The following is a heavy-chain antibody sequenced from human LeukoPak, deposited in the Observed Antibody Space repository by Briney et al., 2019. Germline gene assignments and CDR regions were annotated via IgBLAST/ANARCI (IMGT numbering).Heavy chain of an antibody. D-gene: IGHD1-26*01. CDR3: AXXGKASTPGSYQAYYYYYGMDV. V-gene: IGHV3-66*01. CDR2: XXXXXXX. Sequence: GGSLRLSCAASGFTVSSNYMXXXXXAPXXXLXXXXXXXXXXXXXXADSVKGRFTISXDXSKNTLYLQMNSLRAEDTAVYYCAXXGKASTPGSYQAYYYYYGMDVWGQGTTVTVSS. CDR1: GFTVSSNY. J-gene: IGHJ6*02.